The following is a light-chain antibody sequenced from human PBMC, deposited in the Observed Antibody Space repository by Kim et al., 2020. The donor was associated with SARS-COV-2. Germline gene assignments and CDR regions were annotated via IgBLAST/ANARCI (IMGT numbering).Light chain of an antibody. CDR3: SSFTNRRTYV. V-gene: IGLV2-14*04. Sequence: GQEITISCTEGSSGVGGHNYVSGYQQNPGKAPKHIICDVNERPSGISNRFSGSKSGNTAFLTISGLQADDEADYYCSSFTNRRTYVFGSGTKVTVL. CDR1: SSGVGGHNY. J-gene: IGLJ1*01. CDR2: DVN.